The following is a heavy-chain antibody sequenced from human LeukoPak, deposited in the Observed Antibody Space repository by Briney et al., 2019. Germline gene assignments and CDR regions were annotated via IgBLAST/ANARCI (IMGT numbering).Heavy chain of an antibody. J-gene: IGHJ4*02. V-gene: IGHV3-23*01. CDR2: ISDSGGAT. CDR3: AKGRNCGSDCYYLLDY. CDR1: GFTFSSYG. Sequence: HPGGSLRLSCAASGFTFSSYGMSWVRQAPGRGLEWVSAISDSGGATSYADSVKGRFTISRDSSKNTLYLQMNSLRAEDTAVYYCAKGRNCGSDCYYLLDYWGQGTLVTVSS. D-gene: IGHD2-21*02.